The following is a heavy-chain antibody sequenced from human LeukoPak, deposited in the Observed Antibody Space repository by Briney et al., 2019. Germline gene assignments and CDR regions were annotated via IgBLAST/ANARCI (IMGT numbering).Heavy chain of an antibody. D-gene: IGHD2-2*01. CDR3: ARGLPAPADQYYMDV. Sequence: ASVKVSCKASGGTFSSYAISWVRQAPGQGLEWMGGTIPIFGTANYAQKFQGRVTITADKSTSTAYMELSSLRSEDTAVYYCARGLPAPADQYYMDVWGKGTTVTVSS. J-gene: IGHJ6*03. CDR2: TIPIFGTA. CDR1: GGTFSSYA. V-gene: IGHV1-69*06.